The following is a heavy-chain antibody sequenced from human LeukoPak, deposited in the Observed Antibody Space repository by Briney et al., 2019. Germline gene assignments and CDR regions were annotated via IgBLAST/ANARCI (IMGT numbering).Heavy chain of an antibody. Sequence: SVKVSFKASGGTFSSYAISWVRQAPGQGLEWMGGIIPIFGTANYAQKFQGRVTTTADKSTSTAYMELSSLRSEDTAVYYCARAIRGSKIASRYYFYYMDVWGKGTTVTVSS. V-gene: IGHV1-69*06. CDR2: IIPIFGTA. D-gene: IGHD3-10*01. J-gene: IGHJ6*03. CDR3: ARAIRGSKIASRYYFYYMDV. CDR1: GGTFSSYA.